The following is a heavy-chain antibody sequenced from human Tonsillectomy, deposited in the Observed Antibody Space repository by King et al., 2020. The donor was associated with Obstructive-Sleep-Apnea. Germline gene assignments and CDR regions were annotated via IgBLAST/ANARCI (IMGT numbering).Heavy chain of an antibody. D-gene: IGHD6-19*01. Sequence: QLQESGPGLVKPSEILSLTCTVSGGSVSSGSYYWSWIRQPPGKGLEWIGYIYYSGSNNDNPSLKSRVNKPVDTSKNQFSLKLSSVPAADTAVYYCARLPPTSGWKPYYFDYWGQGTLVTVSS. V-gene: IGHV4-61*01. J-gene: IGHJ4*02. CDR1: GGSVSSGSYY. CDR3: ARLPPTSGWKPYYFDY. CDR2: IYYSGSN.